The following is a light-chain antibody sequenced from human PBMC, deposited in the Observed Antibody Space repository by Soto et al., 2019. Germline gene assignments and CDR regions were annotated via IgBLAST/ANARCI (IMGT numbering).Light chain of an antibody. CDR1: QSISSW. CDR3: QQYNSYSWK. Sequence: DIQMTQSPSTLSASVGDRVTITCRASQSISSWLAWYQQKPGKAPKLLIYDASHLESGVPSRFSGSGSGTEFTLTISSLQPDDFATYYCQQYNSYSWKFGKGTIVEIK. V-gene: IGKV1-5*01. CDR2: DAS. J-gene: IGKJ1*01.